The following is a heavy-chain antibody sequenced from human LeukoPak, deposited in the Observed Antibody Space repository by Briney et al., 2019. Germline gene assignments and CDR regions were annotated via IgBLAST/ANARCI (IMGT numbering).Heavy chain of an antibody. D-gene: IGHD3-22*01. CDR2: ISGSGGST. Sequence: GGSLRLSCAASGFTFSSYGMSWVRQAPGKGLEWVSAISGSGGSTYYADSVKGRFTISRDNSKNTLYLQMNSLRAEDTAVYYCAQTRLGITMIIYWGQGTLVTVSS. J-gene: IGHJ4*02. V-gene: IGHV3-23*01. CDR3: AQTRLGITMIIY. CDR1: GFTFSSYG.